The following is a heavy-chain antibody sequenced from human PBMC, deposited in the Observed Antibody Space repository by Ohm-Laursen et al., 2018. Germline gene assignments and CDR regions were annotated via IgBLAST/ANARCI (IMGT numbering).Heavy chain of an antibody. D-gene: IGHD5/OR15-5a*01. CDR1: GFTFRTYS. J-gene: IGHJ4*02. V-gene: IGHV3-21*01. CDR3: ARASVSDFDY. CDR2: ISSISYI. Sequence: SLRLSCVASGFTFRTYSMNWVRQAPGKGLEWVSSISSISYIYYADSVKGRFTISRDNAKNSLYLQMNSLRAEDTAVYYCARASVSDFDYWGQGTLVTVSS.